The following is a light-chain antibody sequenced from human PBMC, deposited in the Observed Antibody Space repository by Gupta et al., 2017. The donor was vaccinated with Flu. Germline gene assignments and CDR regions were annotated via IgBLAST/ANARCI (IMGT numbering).Light chain of an antibody. J-gene: IGLJ2*01. Sequence: QSALTQPASVSGSPGQSMTISCTGTSRDVGAYDYVSWYQQHPGKAPKLIIYDVSYRPSGLAIRVSGSESGNTATLSITGLQAEDEDDYYCSSYRNSHSRPVIFGGGTRLTVL. V-gene: IGLV2-14*03. CDR3: SSYRNSHSRPVI. CDR1: SRDVGAYDY. CDR2: DVS.